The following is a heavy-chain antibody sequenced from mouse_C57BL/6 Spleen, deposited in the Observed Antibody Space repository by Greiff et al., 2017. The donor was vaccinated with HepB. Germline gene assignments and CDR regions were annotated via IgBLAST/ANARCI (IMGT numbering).Heavy chain of an antibody. CDR1: GYTFTSYW. D-gene: IGHD1-1*01. CDR3: ATYYGSSPFAY. J-gene: IGHJ3*01. V-gene: IGHV1-74*01. CDR2: IHPSDSDT. Sequence: QVQLKQPGAELVKPGASVKVSCKASGYTFTSYWMHWVKQRPGQGLEWIGRIHPSDSDTNYNQKFKGKATLTVDKSSSTAYMQLSSLTSEDSAVYYCATYYGSSPFAYWGQGTLVTVSA.